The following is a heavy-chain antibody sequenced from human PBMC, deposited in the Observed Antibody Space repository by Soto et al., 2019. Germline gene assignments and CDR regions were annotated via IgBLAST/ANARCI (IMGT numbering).Heavy chain of an antibody. CDR2: ISSSSRYI. CDR1: AFTFRSYS. D-gene: IGHD6-19*01. J-gene: IGHJ6*02. Sequence: GASLRLSCAPSAFTFRSYSMNWVRQAPGKGLEWVSSISSSSRYIYYADSVKGRFTISRDNAKNSLYLQMNSLRAEDTAVYYCAREEIAVAGIYYYYYGMDVRGRGTTVTVSS. CDR3: AREEIAVAGIYYYYYGMDV. V-gene: IGHV3-21*01.